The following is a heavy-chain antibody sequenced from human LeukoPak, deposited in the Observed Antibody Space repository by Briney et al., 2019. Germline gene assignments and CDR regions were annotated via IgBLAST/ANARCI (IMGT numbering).Heavy chain of an antibody. Sequence: SETLSLTCTVSGGSISSGSYYWSWIRQPAGKGLEWIGRIYTSGSTNYNPSLKSRVTISVDTSKNQFSLKLSSVTAADTAVYYCARGPYSSSWSMDYWGQGTLVTVPS. CDR3: ARGPYSSSWSMDY. V-gene: IGHV4-61*02. CDR2: IYTSGST. J-gene: IGHJ4*02. D-gene: IGHD6-13*01. CDR1: GGSISSGSYY.